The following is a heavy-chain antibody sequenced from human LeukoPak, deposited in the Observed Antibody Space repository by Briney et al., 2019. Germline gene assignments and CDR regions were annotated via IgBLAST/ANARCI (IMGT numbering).Heavy chain of an antibody. CDR2: IRYDGSNK. D-gene: IGHD6-13*01. J-gene: IGHJ6*02. Sequence: GGSLRLSCAASGFTFSSYGMHWVRQAPGKALEWVAFIRYDGSNKYYADSVKGRFTISRDNSKNTLYLQMNSLRAEDTAVYYCAKDEWVAAAGTALTWYYYGMDVWGQGTTVTVSS. CDR3: AKDEWVAAAGTALTWYYYGMDV. CDR1: GFTFSSYG. V-gene: IGHV3-30*02.